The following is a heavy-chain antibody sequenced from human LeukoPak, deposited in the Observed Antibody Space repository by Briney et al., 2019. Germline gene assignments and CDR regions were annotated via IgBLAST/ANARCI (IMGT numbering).Heavy chain of an antibody. V-gene: IGHV4-59*01. CDR2: IYYSGST. D-gene: IGHD6-19*01. Sequence: SETLSLTCTVSGGSISSYYWSWIRQPPGKGLEWIGYIYYSGSTNYNPSLKSRVTISVDTSKNQFSLKLSSVTAADTAVYYCARGDSSGWYSDDYWGQGTLVTVSS. CDR3: ARGDSSGWYSDDY. J-gene: IGHJ4*02. CDR1: GGSISSYY.